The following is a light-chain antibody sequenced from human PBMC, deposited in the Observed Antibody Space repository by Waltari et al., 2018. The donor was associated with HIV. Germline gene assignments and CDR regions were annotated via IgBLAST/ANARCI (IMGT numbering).Light chain of an antibody. Sequence: DIVMTQSPLSLPVTPGEPASISCRSSQSLLNSNGFNYLDWYLQKPGQSPRLLLYLGSNRAPGVPDRVSGSGSGTDVTLKISRVEAEDVGVYYCMQALQTPLITFGQGTRLEIK. CDR3: MQALQTPLIT. CDR2: LGS. V-gene: IGKV2-28*01. J-gene: IGKJ5*01. CDR1: QSLLNSNGFNY.